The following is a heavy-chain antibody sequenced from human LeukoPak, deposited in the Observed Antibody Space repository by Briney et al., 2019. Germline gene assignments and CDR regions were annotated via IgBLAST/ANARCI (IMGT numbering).Heavy chain of an antibody. V-gene: IGHV3-30*04. J-gene: IGHJ4*02. CDR2: ISYDGSNK. CDR3: ARSGYSYGFHFDC. CDR1: GFTFSSYA. Sequence: GRSLRLSCAASGFTFSSYAMHWVRQAPGKGLEWVAVISYDGSNKYYADSVKGRFTISRDNSKNTLYLQMNSLRAEDTAVYYCARSGYSYGFHFDCWGQGTLVTVSS. D-gene: IGHD5-18*01.